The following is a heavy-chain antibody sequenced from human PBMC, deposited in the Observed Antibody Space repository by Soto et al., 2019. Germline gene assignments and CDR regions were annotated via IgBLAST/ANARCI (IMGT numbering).Heavy chain of an antibody. CDR2: IFSNDEK. Sequence: QVTLKESGPVLVNPTETLTLTCTVSGFSLSNARMGVSWIRQPPGKALEWLAHIFSNDEKSYSTSLKSRLTISKDTSKSQVVLTMTNMDPVDTATYYCARIPCSGGSCSWFDPWGQGTLVTVSS. D-gene: IGHD2-15*01. V-gene: IGHV2-26*01. CDR3: ARIPCSGGSCSWFDP. CDR1: GFSLSNARMG. J-gene: IGHJ5*02.